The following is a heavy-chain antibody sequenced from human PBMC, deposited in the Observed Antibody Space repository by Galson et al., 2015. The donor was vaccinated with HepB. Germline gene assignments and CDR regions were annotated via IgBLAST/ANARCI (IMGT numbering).Heavy chain of an antibody. V-gene: IGHV1-3*01. D-gene: IGHD6-13*01. CDR1: GYTFTNYG. Sequence: SVKVSCKASGYTFTNYGIHWVRQAPGQRLEWMGWINAGNGDTKYSQNLQGRVTITRDTSASTAYMELSSLRSEDTAVYYCARGAYSSSWYGEYYFDYWGQGTLVTVSS. CDR3: ARGAYSSSWYGEYYFDY. J-gene: IGHJ4*02. CDR2: INAGNGDT.